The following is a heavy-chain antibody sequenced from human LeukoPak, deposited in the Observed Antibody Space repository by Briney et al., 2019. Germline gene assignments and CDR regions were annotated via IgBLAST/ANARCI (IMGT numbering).Heavy chain of an antibody. CDR1: GASISSSRYY. Sequence: SETLSLTCTVSGASISSSRYYWGWIRQPPGKGLEWIGSHYYSGSTYYNPSLKSRVTISVDTSKNHFSLKLNSVTAADTAVYYCARHRAGYHLDWWGQGTLVTVSS. CDR3: ARHRAGYHLDW. V-gene: IGHV4-39*01. D-gene: IGHD3-9*01. CDR2: HYYSGST. J-gene: IGHJ4*02.